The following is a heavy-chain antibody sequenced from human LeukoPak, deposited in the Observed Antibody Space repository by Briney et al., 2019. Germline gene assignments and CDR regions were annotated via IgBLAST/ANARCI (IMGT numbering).Heavy chain of an antibody. D-gene: IGHD4-23*01. CDR3: ASDLYGGYSSDY. Sequence: GGSLRLSCAASGFTFNNFGMHWVRQAPGKGLKWVAFMGYEGIHKYYADSVRGRFTISKDNSKATLYLQMNSLRPEDTAVYYCASDLYGGYSSDYWGQGTLVTVSS. V-gene: IGHV3-30*02. J-gene: IGHJ4*02. CDR1: GFTFNNFG. CDR2: MGYEGIHK.